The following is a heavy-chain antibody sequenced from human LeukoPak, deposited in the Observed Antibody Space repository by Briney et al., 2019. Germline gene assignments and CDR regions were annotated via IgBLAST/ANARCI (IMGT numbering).Heavy chain of an antibody. CDR1: GYTFTGYY. CDR2: INPNSGGT. J-gene: IGHJ6*02. D-gene: IGHD3-10*01. V-gene: IGHV1-2*02. CDR3: ARSGELWFLMDV. Sequence: AASVKVSCKASGYTFTGYYMHWVRQAPGQGLEWMGWINPNSGGTNYAQKFQGRVTMTRATSISTAYMELSRLRSDDTAVYYCARSGELWFLMDVWGQGTTVTVSS.